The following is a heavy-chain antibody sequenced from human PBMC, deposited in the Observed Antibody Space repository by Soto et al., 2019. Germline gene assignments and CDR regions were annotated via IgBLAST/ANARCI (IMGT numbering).Heavy chain of an antibody. Sequence: GGSLRLSCAASGFTFDDYAMHWVRQAPGKGLEWVSGISWNSGSIGYADSVKGRFTISRDNAKNSLYLQMNSLRAEDTALYYCAKARREQWLVQDAFDIWGQGTMVTVSS. CDR1: GFTFDDYA. CDR2: ISWNSGSI. V-gene: IGHV3-9*01. D-gene: IGHD6-19*01. CDR3: AKARREQWLVQDAFDI. J-gene: IGHJ3*02.